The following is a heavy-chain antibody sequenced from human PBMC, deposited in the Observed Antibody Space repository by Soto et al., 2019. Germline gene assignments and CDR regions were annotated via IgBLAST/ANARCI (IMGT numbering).Heavy chain of an antibody. J-gene: IGHJ3*02. D-gene: IGHD6-19*01. CDR1: SGSISSSNW. CDR2: IYHSGST. CDR3: ARAGDSSGWNDAFDI. V-gene: IGHV4-4*02. Sequence: QVQLQESGPGLVKPSGTLSLTCAVSSGSISSSNWWSWVRQPPGKGLEWIGEIYHSGSTNYNPSLKSRVTISVDKSKNQFSLKLSSVTAADTAMYYCARAGDSSGWNDAFDIWGQGTMVTVSS.